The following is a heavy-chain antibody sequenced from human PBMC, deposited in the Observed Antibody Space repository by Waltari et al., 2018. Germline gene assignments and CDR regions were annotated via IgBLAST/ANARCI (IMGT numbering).Heavy chain of an antibody. J-gene: IGHJ2*01. Sequence: QVQLVQSGAELRKPGASVKVSCEASGYTFTSYAMHWLRQAPGQRPEWMGWIKAGNGNTKYSQKFEGRVTITMATSGSTAYMALSSLRSEDTAVYYCATSSSWYNWYFDLWGRGTLVTVSS. V-gene: IGHV1-3*01. CDR3: ATSSSWYNWYFDL. D-gene: IGHD6-13*01. CDR2: IKAGNGNT. CDR1: GYTFTSYA.